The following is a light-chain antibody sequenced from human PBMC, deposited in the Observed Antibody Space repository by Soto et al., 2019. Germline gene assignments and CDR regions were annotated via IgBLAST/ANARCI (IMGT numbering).Light chain of an antibody. CDR2: NND. J-gene: IGLJ2*01. CDR1: SSNIGSNT. Sequence: QSVLTQPPSASGTPGQRVTISCSGSSSNIGSNTVNWYQQLPGTAPKLLIYNNDQRPSGVPDRFSGSKSGTSASLAISGLQSDDEADYYCAAWDDNLTGGVFGGGTKVTVL. CDR3: AAWDDNLTGGV. V-gene: IGLV1-44*01.